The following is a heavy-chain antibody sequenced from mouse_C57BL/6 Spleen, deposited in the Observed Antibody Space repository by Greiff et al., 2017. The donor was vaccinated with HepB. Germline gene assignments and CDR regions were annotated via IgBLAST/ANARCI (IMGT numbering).Heavy chain of an antibody. Sequence: VHVKQSGPELVKPGASVKISCKASGYSFTDYNMNWVKQSNGKSLEWIGVINPNYGTTSYNQKFKGKATLTVDQSSSTAYMQLNSLTSEDSAVYYCARTGYGSSSMFAYWGQGTLVTVSA. CDR2: INPNYGTT. J-gene: IGHJ3*01. CDR1: GYSFTDYN. D-gene: IGHD1-1*01. CDR3: ARTGYGSSSMFAY. V-gene: IGHV1-39*01.